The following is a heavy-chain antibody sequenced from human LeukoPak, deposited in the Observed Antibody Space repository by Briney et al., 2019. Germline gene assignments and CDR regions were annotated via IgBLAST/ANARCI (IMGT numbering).Heavy chain of an antibody. CDR3: ARVAVTTADYYYYYGMDV. CDR1: GYTFTSYA. V-gene: IGHV1-3*01. CDR2: INAGNGNT. D-gene: IGHD4-17*01. J-gene: IGHJ6*02. Sequence: ASVKVSCKASGYTFTSYAMHWVRQAPGQRLEWMGWINAGNGNTKYSQKFQGRVTITRDTSADTAYMELSSLRSEDTAVYYCARVAVTTADYYYYYGMDVWGQGTTVTVSS.